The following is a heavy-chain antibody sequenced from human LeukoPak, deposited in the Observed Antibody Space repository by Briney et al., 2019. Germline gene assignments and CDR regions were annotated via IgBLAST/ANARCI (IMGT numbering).Heavy chain of an antibody. CDR1: GFTFSGYW. J-gene: IGHJ3*01. V-gene: IGHV3-7*01. D-gene: IGHD6-6*01. CDR3: ARGVYAFDV. Sequence: GGSLRLSCAASGFTFSGYWMTWVRQAPGTGLEWVTYMNEGGSEIYYLDSVKGRFTISRDNGKNSLYLQMNSLRVEDTAVYYCARGVYAFDVWGQGTMVTVSS. CDR2: MNEGGSEI.